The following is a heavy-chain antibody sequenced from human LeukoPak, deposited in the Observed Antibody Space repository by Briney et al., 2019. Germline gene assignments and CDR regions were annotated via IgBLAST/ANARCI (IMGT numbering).Heavy chain of an antibody. CDR2: IGSKANSYAT. CDR1: GFTFSGSA. V-gene: IGHV3-73*01. Sequence: PGGSLRLSCAASGFTFSGSAMHWVRQASGKGLEGVGRIGSKANSYATAYAASVKGRFTISRDDSKNTAYLQMNSLKTEDTAVYYCTREYDFWSGYRYYYYYYYMDVWGKGTTVTVSS. J-gene: IGHJ6*03. D-gene: IGHD3-3*01. CDR3: TREYDFWSGYRYYYYYYYMDV.